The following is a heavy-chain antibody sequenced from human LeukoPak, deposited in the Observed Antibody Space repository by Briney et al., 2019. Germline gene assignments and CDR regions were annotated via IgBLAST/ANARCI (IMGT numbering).Heavy chain of an antibody. V-gene: IGHV1-69*13. D-gene: IGHD6-13*01. J-gene: IGHJ4*02. Sequence: SVKVSCKASGGTFSSYAISWVRQAPGQGLEWMGGIIPIFGTANYAQKFQGRVTITADESTSTAYMELSSLRSEDTAVYYCARGGSSWLLFDYWGQGTLVTVSS. CDR2: IIPIFGTA. CDR3: ARGGSSWLLFDY. CDR1: GGTFSSYA.